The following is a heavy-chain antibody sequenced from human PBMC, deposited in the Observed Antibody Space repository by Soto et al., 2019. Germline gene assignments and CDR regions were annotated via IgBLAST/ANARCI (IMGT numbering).Heavy chain of an antibody. CDR1: GFTFSSYA. J-gene: IGHJ6*02. Sequence: GGSLRLSCAASGFTFSSYAMSWVRQAPGKGLEWVSAISGSGGSTYYADSVKGRFTISRDNSKNTLYLQMNSLRAEDTAVYYCAKDRRGSASQYYYYGTDVWGQGTTVTVSS. V-gene: IGHV3-23*01. CDR3: AKDRRGSASQYYYYGTDV. D-gene: IGHD5-12*01. CDR2: ISGSGGST.